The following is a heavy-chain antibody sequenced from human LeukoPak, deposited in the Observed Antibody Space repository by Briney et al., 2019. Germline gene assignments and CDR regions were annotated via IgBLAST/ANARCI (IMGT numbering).Heavy chain of an antibody. CDR1: GFTFSSYD. D-gene: IGHD6-19*01. V-gene: IGHV3-13*01. CDR2: IGTAGDT. Sequence: GRSLRLSCAASGFTFSSYDIHWVRQATGKGLEWVSAIGTAGDTYYPGSVKGRFTISRENAKNSLYLQMNSLRAEDTAVYYCARVGYSSGWTGGPNDYWGQGTLVTVSS. CDR3: ARVGYSSGWTGGPNDY. J-gene: IGHJ4*02.